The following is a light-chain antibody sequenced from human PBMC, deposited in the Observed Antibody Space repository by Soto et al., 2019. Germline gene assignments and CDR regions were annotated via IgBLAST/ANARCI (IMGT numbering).Light chain of an antibody. J-gene: IGLJ3*02. CDR3: GTWDTSLSAWV. V-gene: IGLV3-1*01. CDR1: KLENKV. Sequence: SYELIQPPSVSVSPGQTASIACSGDKLENKVVSWYQQKPGQSPVLVIFRDGLRPSGIPERFSGSNSGNTATLTISGTQATDEADYYCGTWDTSLSAWVFGGGTKLTVL. CDR2: RDG.